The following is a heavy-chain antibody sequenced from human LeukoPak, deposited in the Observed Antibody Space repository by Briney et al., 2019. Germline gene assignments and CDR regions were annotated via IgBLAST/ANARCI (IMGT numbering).Heavy chain of an antibody. J-gene: IGHJ4*02. CDR3: ARARYCSSKSCYDDY. D-gene: IGHD2-2*01. CDR1: GFSFGDYA. V-gene: IGHV3-7*01. CDR2: IKQDGSEK. Sequence: GGSLRLSRTGSGFSFGDYAMTWVRQAPERGLEWVANIKQDGSEKYYVDSVKGRFTISRDNTKNSLYLQMNSLRVEDTAVYYCARARYCSSKSCYDDYWGQGTLVTVSS.